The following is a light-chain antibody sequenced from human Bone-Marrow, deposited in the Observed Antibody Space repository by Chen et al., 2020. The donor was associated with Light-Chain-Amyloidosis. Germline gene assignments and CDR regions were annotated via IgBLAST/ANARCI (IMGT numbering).Light chain of an antibody. Sequence: SYELTQPPSVSVSPGQTARITCSGDDLPTEYAYWYQQKPGQAPVLVIHRDTERPSGISDRFSCSSSGTTATLTISGVQEEDEADYHCQSADSSGTYEVIFGGGTKLTVL. V-gene: IGLV3-25*03. J-gene: IGLJ2*01. CDR1: DLPTEY. CDR3: QSADSSGTYEVI. CDR2: RDT.